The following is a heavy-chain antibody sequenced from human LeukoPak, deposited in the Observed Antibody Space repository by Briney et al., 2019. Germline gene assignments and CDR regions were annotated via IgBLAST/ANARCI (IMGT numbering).Heavy chain of an antibody. J-gene: IGHJ5*02. CDR2: INPNSGGT. CDR3: ARARCGGDCYKSWFDP. V-gene: IGHV1-2*02. CDR1: GYTFTGYY. Sequence: GASVKVSCKASGYTFTGYYMHWVRQAPGQGLGWMGWINPNSGGTNYAQKFQGRVTMTRDTSISTAYMELSRLRSDDTAVYYCARARCGGDCYKSWFDPWGQGTLVTVSS. D-gene: IGHD2-21*02.